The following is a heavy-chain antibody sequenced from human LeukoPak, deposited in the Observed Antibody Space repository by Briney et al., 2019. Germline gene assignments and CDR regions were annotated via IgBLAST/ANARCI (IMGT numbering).Heavy chain of an antibody. CDR3: ARGPTKNYFDS. V-gene: IGHV4-59*01. J-gene: IGHJ4*02. CDR1: GGSISSYY. CDR2: IYSSGTT. Sequence: PSETLSLTCTVSGGSISSYYWSWIRQPPGRGLGWIGYIYSSGTTNYNPSLKSRVTISVDTSKSQFSLKLSSVTAADTAVHYCARGPTKNYFDSWGQGTVVTVSS.